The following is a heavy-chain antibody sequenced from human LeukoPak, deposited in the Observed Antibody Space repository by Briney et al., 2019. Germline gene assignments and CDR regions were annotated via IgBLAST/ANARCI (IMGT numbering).Heavy chain of an antibody. J-gene: IGHJ4*02. CDR3: ARDRMVRGVIGSEGFDY. D-gene: IGHD3-10*01. Sequence: PGGSLRLSCAASGFTFSSYSMNWVRQAPGKGLEWVSVIYSGGSTYYADSVKGRFTISRDNSKNTLYLQMNSLRAEDTAVYYCARDRMVRGVIGSEGFDYWGQGTLVTVSS. CDR1: GFTFSSYS. CDR2: IYSGGST. V-gene: IGHV3-66*01.